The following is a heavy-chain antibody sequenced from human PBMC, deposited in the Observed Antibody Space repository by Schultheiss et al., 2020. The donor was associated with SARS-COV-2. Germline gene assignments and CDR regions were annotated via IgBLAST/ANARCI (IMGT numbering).Heavy chain of an antibody. D-gene: IGHD2-21*02. CDR3: AREYCGGDCRYAFDI. J-gene: IGHJ3*02. CDR2: ISYDGSNK. CDR1: GFTFSSYG. Sequence: GGSLRLSCAASGFTFSSYGMHWVRQAPGKGLEWVAVISYDGSNKYYADSVKGRFTISRDNSKNTLYLQMNSLRAEDTAVYYCAREYCGGDCRYAFDIWGQGTTVTVSS. V-gene: IGHV3-30*03.